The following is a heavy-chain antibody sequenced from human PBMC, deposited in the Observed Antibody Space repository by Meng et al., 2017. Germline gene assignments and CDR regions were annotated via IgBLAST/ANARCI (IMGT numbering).Heavy chain of an antibody. Sequence: GGSLRLSCGVSGLTFSDAWMSWVRQAPGTGLEWVGRIKSKSAGGTVDYAAPVKGRFAISRDDSKNTIYLQMNSLKSEDTGVYFCTHVRDPSSWSFGTWGLGTQVTISS. V-gene: IGHV3-15*07. CDR1: GLTFSDAW. CDR3: THVRDPSSWSFGT. J-gene: IGHJ5*02. D-gene: IGHD6-13*01. CDR2: IKSKSAGGTV.